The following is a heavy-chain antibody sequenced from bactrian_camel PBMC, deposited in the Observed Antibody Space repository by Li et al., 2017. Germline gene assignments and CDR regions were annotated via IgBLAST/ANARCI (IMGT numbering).Heavy chain of an antibody. CDR2: IDNDGST. V-gene: IGHV3S53*01. D-gene: IGHD6*01. Sequence: QVQLVESGGGLVQPGGSLRLSCAASGYTNSTYCMGWFRQAPGKEREGVAVIDNDGSTSYADSVKGRFTISQDNAKNTLYLQMNSLKPEDTAMYYCAADDKYGGRWMVWSADFGYWGQGTQVTVS. CDR3: AADDKYGGRWMVWSADFGY. J-gene: IGHJ6*01. CDR1: GYTNSTYC.